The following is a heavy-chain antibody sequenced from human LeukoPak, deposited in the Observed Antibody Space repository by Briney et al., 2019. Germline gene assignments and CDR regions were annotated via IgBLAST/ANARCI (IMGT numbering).Heavy chain of an antibody. CDR1: GGSISSDY. D-gene: IGHD6-13*01. CDR3: ARGVDY. Sequence: KPSETLSLTWTVSGGSISSDYCSWSRQPAGKGLEWIGRIYTSGSPNYNPSLKGRVTMSVDTSKNQFSLKLSSVTAADTAVYYCARGVDYWGQGTLVTVSS. CDR2: IYTSGSP. V-gene: IGHV4-4*07. J-gene: IGHJ4*02.